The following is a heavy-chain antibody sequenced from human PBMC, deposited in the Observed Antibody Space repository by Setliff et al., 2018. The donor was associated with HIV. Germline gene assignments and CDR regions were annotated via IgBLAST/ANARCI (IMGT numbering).Heavy chain of an antibody. J-gene: IGHJ4*01. D-gene: IGHD3-22*01. Sequence: SETLSLTCAVSGYSISSGYYWGWIRQPPGKGLEWIGSIYHSGSTNYNPSLKSLVTISVDKSKNKFSLKLSSVTSADTAVYYCARDPHYFDTSGYYSWFYFDYWGHGTLGTV. V-gene: IGHV4-38-2*02. CDR1: GYSISSGYY. CDR3: ARDPHYFDTSGYYSWFYFDY. CDR2: IYHSGST.